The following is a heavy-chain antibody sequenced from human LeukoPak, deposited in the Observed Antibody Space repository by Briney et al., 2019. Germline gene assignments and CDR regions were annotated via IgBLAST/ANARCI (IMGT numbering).Heavy chain of an antibody. Sequence: ASVKVSCTASGYTFTSYAMNWVRQAPGQGLEWMGWINTNTGNPTYAQGFTGRFVFSLDTSVSTAYLQISSLKAEDTAVYYCARGNWNDVSYYYGMDVWGQGTTVTVSS. CDR3: ARGNWNDVSYYYGMDV. J-gene: IGHJ6*02. V-gene: IGHV7-4-1*02. CDR1: GYTFTSYA. CDR2: INTNTGNP. D-gene: IGHD1-1*01.